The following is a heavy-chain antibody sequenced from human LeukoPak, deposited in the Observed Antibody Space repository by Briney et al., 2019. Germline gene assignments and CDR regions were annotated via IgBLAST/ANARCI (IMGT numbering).Heavy chain of an antibody. Sequence: ASVKVSCKASGYTFTSYDINWVRQATGQGLEWMGWMNPNSGNTGYAQKFQGRVTMTRNTSISTAYMELSSLRSEDTAVYYCARGLKLDTACSHVELFAMVDLDYWGQGTLVTVSS. CDR1: GYTFTSYD. CDR3: ARGLKLDTACSHVELFAMVDLDY. J-gene: IGHJ4*02. CDR2: MNPNSGNT. D-gene: IGHD5-18*01. V-gene: IGHV1-8*01.